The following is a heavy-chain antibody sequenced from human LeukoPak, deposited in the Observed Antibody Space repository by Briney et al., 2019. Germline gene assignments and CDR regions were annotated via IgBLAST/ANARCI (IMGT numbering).Heavy chain of an antibody. J-gene: IGHJ5*02. CDR3: AKDRSDGGVFDP. CDR1: GFTFSSYA. V-gene: IGHV3-23*01. Sequence: GGSLRLSCAASGFTFSSYAMTWVRQAPGKGLEWVSAISGSGGSTYYADSVKGRFTISRDNSKNTLYLQMNSLRAEDTAVYYCAKDRSDGGVFDPRGQGTLVTVSS. D-gene: IGHD4-23*01. CDR2: ISGSGGST.